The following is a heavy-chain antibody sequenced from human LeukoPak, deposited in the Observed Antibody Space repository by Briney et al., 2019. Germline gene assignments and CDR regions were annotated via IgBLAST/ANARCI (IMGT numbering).Heavy chain of an antibody. Sequence: ASVKVSCKASGYTFTGQYLYWARQTPGQGLEWMGWINPKTGDTDSAQNFQGRVTMTRDASITTVYMELSSLTSDDTAVYYCARGYYGMDVWGQGTTVTVSS. J-gene: IGHJ6*02. V-gene: IGHV1-2*02. CDR2: INPKTGDT. CDR3: ARGYYGMDV. CDR1: GYTFTGQY.